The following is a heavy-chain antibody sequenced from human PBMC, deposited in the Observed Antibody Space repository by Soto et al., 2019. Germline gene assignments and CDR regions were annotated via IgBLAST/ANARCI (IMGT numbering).Heavy chain of an antibody. J-gene: IGHJ4*02. CDR3: ASLVVGATNSAH. CDR2: IIPIFGTA. V-gene: IGHV1-69*12. D-gene: IGHD1-26*01. Sequence: QVQLVQSGAEVKKPGSSVKVSCKASGGTFSSYAISWVRQAPGQGLEWMGGIIPIFGTANYAQKFQGRVTILAXXSTSTAYMELSSLRSEDTAVYYCASLVVGATNSAHWGQGTLVTVSS. CDR1: GGTFSSYA.